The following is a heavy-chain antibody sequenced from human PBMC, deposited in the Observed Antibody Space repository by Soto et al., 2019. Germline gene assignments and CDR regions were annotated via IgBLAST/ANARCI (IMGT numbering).Heavy chain of an antibody. D-gene: IGHD3-10*01. J-gene: IGHJ6*03. CDR2: NYYSGGT. Sequence: QLQLQESGPGLVKPSETLSLTCTVSGGSISSSSYYWGWIRQPPGKGLEWIGSNYYSGGTYYNPSLKSRVTISVDTSKNQFSLNLSSVTAADTAVYYCARLPTVGHIIIYHYYMDVWGKGTTVTVS. CDR3: ARLPTVGHIIIYHYYMDV. CDR1: GGSISSSSYY. V-gene: IGHV4-39*01.